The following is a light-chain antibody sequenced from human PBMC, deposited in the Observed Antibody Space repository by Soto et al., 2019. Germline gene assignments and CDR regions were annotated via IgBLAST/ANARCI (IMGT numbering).Light chain of an antibody. J-gene: IGKJ1*01. CDR1: QSVRSN. Sequence: EIVMTQSPATLSVSPGERATLSCRASQSVRSNLAWYQQKPGQAPRLLIYGASTRITGIPARFSGSGSGTEFTITISSLQSEDFAVYYCQQYNNWPPCTFGDVTKVEIK. CDR3: QQYNNWPPCT. V-gene: IGKV3-15*01. CDR2: GAS.